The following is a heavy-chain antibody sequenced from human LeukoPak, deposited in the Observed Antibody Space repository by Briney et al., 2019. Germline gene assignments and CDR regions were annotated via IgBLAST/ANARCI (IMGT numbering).Heavy chain of an antibody. CDR2: IKTKTDGGTT. J-gene: IGHJ4*02. V-gene: IGHV3-15*07. Sequence: GGSLRLSCAASGFSFSNAWMNWVRQAPGKGLEWVGRIKTKTDGGTTGYAAPVKGRSTISRDDSKNTLYLQMNSLKTEDTAVYYCTNLAYPFDYWSQGTLVTVSS. CDR1: GFSFSNAW. CDR3: TNLAYPFDY. D-gene: IGHD2-2*01.